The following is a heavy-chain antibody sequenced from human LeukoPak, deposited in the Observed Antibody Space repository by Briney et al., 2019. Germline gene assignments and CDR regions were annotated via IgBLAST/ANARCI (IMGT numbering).Heavy chain of an antibody. V-gene: IGHV3-23*01. CDR3: ARGGYSYGYGQIGY. D-gene: IGHD5-18*01. CDR1: GFTFNSYD. CDR2: TSGSGGRT. Sequence: GGSLRLSCAASGFTFNSYDMSWVRQAPGKGLEWVSATSGSGGRTYYADSVKGRFTISRDNAKNTLYLQMNSLRAEDTAVYYCARGGYSYGYGQIGYWGQGTLVTVSS. J-gene: IGHJ4*02.